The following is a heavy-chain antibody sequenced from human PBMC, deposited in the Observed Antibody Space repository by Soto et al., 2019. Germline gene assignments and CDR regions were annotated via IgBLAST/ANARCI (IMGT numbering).Heavy chain of an antibody. CDR3: ARSSGWRPDFDY. CDR1: GGSISSGNYY. V-gene: IGHV4-31*03. CDR2: IYYSGST. Sequence: QVQLQESGPGLVKPSQTLSLICTVSGGSISSGNYYWSWIRQHPGKGLEWIGYIYYSGSTYYNPSLKSRVTISVDTSNNQFSLKLSSVTAADTAVYFCARSSGWRPDFDYWGQGTLVTVSS. J-gene: IGHJ4*02. D-gene: IGHD6-19*01.